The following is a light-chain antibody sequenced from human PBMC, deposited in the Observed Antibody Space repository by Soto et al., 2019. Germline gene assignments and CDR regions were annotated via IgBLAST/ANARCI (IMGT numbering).Light chain of an antibody. CDR1: QSVSSN. J-gene: IGKJ1*01. CDR2: GAS. CDR3: QHYNNWPQ. V-gene: IGKV3-15*01. Sequence: DRVMTQSPATLSVSPGERATLSCRASQSVSSNLAWYQQKPGQAPRLLIYGASTRATGIPARFSGSGSGTEFTLTISSLQSEDFAVYYCQHYNNWPQFGQGTKVDIK.